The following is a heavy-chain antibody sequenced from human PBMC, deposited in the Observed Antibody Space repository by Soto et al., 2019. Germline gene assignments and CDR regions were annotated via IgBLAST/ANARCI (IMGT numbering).Heavy chain of an antibody. V-gene: IGHV1-8*01. CDR1: GYTFTSYD. Sequence: QVQLVQSGAEVKKPGASVKVSCKASGYTFTSYDINWVRQATGQGLEWMGWMNPNSGNTGYAQKFQGRVTMTRNTARSTAYMELNSLRSEDMVVYYCAREKVVANDYWGQGTLVTVSS. CDR2: MNPNSGNT. D-gene: IGHD2-15*01. J-gene: IGHJ4*02. CDR3: AREKVVANDY.